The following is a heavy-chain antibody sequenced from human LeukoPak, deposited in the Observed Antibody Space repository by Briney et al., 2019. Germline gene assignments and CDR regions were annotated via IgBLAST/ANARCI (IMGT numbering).Heavy chain of an antibody. CDR1: GYTFTNYP. J-gene: IGHJ3*02. CDR3: ARGAKDSSGYTPTYAFDI. V-gene: IGHV7-4-1*02. Sequence: ASVKVSCKASGYTFTNYPINWVRQAPGQGLEWMGWINPNTANPTYAQDFTGRFVFSLDTSVNTAYLQISSLKAEDTAVYYCARGAKDSSGYTPTYAFDIWGQGTMVTVSS. CDR2: INPNTANP. D-gene: IGHD3-22*01.